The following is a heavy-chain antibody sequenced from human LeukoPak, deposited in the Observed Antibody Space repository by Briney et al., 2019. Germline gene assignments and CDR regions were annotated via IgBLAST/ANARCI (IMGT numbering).Heavy chain of an antibody. J-gene: IGHJ4*02. CDR2: INPNTGGT. Sequence: ASVKVSCKASGYVFTAYYIHWVRRAPGQGLDWVAWINPNTGGTNYAQNFQGRVSLTRDTSISTAYMELRGLRFDDTALYYCARDEEMTSGSGAGYCFEHWGQGTLVTVSS. V-gene: IGHV1-2*02. CDR3: ARDEEMTSGSGAGYCFEH. CDR1: GYVFTAYY. D-gene: IGHD3-10*01.